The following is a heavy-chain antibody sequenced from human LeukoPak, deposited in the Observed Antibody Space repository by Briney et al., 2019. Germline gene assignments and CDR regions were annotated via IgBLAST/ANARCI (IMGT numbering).Heavy chain of an antibody. CDR1: GFTFSSYG. V-gene: IGHV3-30*18. J-gene: IGHJ4*02. CDR2: ISYDGSNK. Sequence: GGSLRLSCAASGFTFSSYGMHWVRQAPGKGLEWVAAISYDGSNKYYADSVKGRFTISRDNSKNTLYLQMNSLRAEDTAVYYCAKDRSITMIVVVPPGYWGQGTLVTVSS. CDR3: AKDRSITMIVVVPPGY. D-gene: IGHD3-22*01.